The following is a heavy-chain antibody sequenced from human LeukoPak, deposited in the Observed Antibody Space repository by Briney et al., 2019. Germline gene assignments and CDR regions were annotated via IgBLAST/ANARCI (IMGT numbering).Heavy chain of an antibody. D-gene: IGHD5-18*01. CDR2: IYYSGST. V-gene: IGHV4-39*01. J-gene: IGHJ4*02. CDR3: ARRTGYSYASYYFDY. Sequence: PSETLSLTCTVSGGSISSSSYYWGWIRQPPGKGLEWIGSIYYSGSTYYNPSLKSRVTISVDTSKNQFSLKLSSVTAADTAVYYCARRTGYSYASYYFDYWGQGTLVTVSA. CDR1: GGSISSSSYY.